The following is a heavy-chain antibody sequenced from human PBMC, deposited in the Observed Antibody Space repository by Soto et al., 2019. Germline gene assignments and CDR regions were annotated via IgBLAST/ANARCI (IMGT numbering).Heavy chain of an antibody. CDR3: ARAKSAAGADY. V-gene: IGHV3-21*01. D-gene: IGHD6-13*01. J-gene: IGHJ4*02. Sequence: EVQLVESGGGLVKPGGSLRLSCAASGFTFSSYSMNWVRQAPGKGLEWVSSISSSSSYIYYADSVKGRFTISRDNAKNSLYLQMSSLRAEDTAVYYCARAKSAAGADYWGQGTLVTVSS. CDR1: GFTFSSYS. CDR2: ISSSSSYI.